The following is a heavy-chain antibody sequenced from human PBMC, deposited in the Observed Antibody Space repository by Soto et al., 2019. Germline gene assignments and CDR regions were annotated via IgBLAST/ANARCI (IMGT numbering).Heavy chain of an antibody. V-gene: IGHV1-58*02. CDR3: AADLGRDYDILTGPEVYYYYSMDV. D-gene: IGHD3-9*01. CDR2: IVVGSGNT. Sequence: GASVKVSCKASGFTFTSSARQWVRQARGQRLEWIGWIVVGSGNTNYAQKFQERVTITRDMSTSTAYMELSSLRSEDTAVYYCAADLGRDYDILTGPEVYYYYSMDVWGQGTTVTVSS. CDR1: GFTFTSSA. J-gene: IGHJ6*02.